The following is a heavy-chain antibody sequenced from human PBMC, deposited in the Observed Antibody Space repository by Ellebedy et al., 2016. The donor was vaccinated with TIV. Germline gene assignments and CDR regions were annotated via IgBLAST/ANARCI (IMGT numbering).Heavy chain of an antibody. CDR1: GGSFSDYS. Sequence: SETLSLTXTVYGGSFSDYSWSWIRQPPGKGLEWIGEITRSGSTKYSPSLKSRVTISVDMSQKKFSLRLSSVTAADTAVYYCARAPLTQYGSGSYYGVWGQGTTVTVSS. CDR3: ARAPLTQYGSGSYYGV. D-gene: IGHD3-10*01. J-gene: IGHJ6*02. V-gene: IGHV4-34*01. CDR2: ITRSGST.